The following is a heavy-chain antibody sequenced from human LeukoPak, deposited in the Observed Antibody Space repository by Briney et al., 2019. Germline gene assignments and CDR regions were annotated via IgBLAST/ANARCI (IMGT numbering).Heavy chain of an antibody. Sequence: AGGSLRLSCAASGFTFSSYAMHWVRQAPGKGLEYVSAISSNGGSTYYANSVKGRFTISRDNSKNTLYLQMGSLRAEDMAVYYCERDRHGGGAAAGTPYYYYMDVWGKGTTVTVSS. CDR3: ERDRHGGGAAAGTPYYYYMDV. CDR2: ISSNGGST. D-gene: IGHD6-13*01. J-gene: IGHJ6*03. V-gene: IGHV3-64*01. CDR1: GFTFSSYA.